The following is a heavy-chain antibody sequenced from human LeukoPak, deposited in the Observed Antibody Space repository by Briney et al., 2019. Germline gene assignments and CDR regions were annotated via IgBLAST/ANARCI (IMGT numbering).Heavy chain of an antibody. Sequence: GGSLRLSCATSGLTFRTTWMHWVRQAPVKGLMWVSRMNGEGTTIDYADSVKGRFTVSRDYAKNTLFLQMNNLRTEDTALYFCATARNFRFEYWGQGSLVIVSA. CDR1: GLTFRTTW. CDR3: ATARNFRFEY. J-gene: IGHJ4*02. CDR2: MNGEGTTI. D-gene: IGHD1-7*01. V-gene: IGHV3-74*01.